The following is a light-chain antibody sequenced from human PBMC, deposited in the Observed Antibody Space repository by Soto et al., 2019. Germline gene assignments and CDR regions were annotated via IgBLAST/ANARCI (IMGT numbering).Light chain of an antibody. CDR1: QSFSSSY. CDR3: QQYGSSPRT. V-gene: IGKV3-20*01. J-gene: IGKJ1*01. Sequence: EIVMTQSPATLSVSPGERATLSCRASQSFSSSYLAWYQQKAGQVPRLLIYGASSRATGIPDRFSGSGSGTDFTLTISRLEPEDFAVYYCQQYGSSPRTFGQGTKVDIK. CDR2: GAS.